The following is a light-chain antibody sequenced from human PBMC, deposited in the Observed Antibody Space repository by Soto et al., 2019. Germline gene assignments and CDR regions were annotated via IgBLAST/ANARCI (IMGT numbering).Light chain of an antibody. CDR3: SAWYASLNGYV. V-gene: IGLV1-44*01. Sequence: QSVLTQPPSASGTPGQRVTISWSGSSSNIGSKTVNWYQQLPGTAPKLLIYSNYQRPSGVPDRFSGSKSGTSASLAISGLQSEDEADYYCSAWYASLNGYVFGTGTKLTVL. CDR2: SNY. J-gene: IGLJ1*01. CDR1: SSNIGSKT.